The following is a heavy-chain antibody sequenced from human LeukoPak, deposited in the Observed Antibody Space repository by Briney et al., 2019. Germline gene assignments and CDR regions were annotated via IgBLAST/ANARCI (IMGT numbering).Heavy chain of an antibody. V-gene: IGHV1-8*01. CDR2: MKSNNGHT. D-gene: IGHD7-27*01. CDR3: ARGPPNWGMVGY. J-gene: IGHJ4*02. Sequence: ASVKVSCKASGYTFTSFDFNWVRQATGQGLEWMGWMKSNNGHTGYAQKFQGRVTMTRDTSISTAYMELSSLTFEDTAVYYCARGPPNWGMVGYWGQGTLVTFSS. CDR1: GYTFTSFD.